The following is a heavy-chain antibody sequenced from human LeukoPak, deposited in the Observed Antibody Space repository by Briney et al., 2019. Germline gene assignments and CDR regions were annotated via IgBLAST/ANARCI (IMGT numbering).Heavy chain of an antibody. Sequence: GASVKVSCKASGYTLTSYGISWVRQALGQGLEWMGWISAYNGNTNYGQKLQGRVTMTTDTSTSTAYMELRSLRSDDTAVYYCARDHRFGRGSSWPYYYYYYMDVWGKGTTVTISS. CDR1: GYTLTSYG. CDR3: ARDHRFGRGSSWPYYYYYYMDV. CDR2: ISAYNGNT. D-gene: IGHD6-13*01. J-gene: IGHJ6*03. V-gene: IGHV1-18*01.